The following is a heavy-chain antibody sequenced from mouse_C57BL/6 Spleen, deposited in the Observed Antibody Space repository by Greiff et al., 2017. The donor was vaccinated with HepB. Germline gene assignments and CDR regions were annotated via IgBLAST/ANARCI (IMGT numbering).Heavy chain of an antibody. CDR3: ATYSNPYFDY. CDR2: IYPGDGDT. V-gene: IGHV1-82*01. D-gene: IGHD2-5*01. CDR1: GYAFSSSW. J-gene: IGHJ2*01. Sequence: QVQLQQSGPELVKPGASVKISCKASGYAFSSSWMNWVKQRPGKGLEWIGRIYPGDGDTNYNGKFKGKATLTADKSSSTAYMQLSSLTSEDSAVYFCATYSNPYFDYWGQGTTLTVSS.